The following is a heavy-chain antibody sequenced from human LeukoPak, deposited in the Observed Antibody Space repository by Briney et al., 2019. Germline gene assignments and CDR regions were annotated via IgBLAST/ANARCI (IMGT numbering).Heavy chain of an antibody. V-gene: IGHV4-34*01. Sequence: SETLSLTCAVYGGSFSGYYWSWIRQPPGKGLNSLGEINHSGSTNYHPPLKSRLTISVDTSKNQFSLKLSSVTAADTAVYYCARGNYDYVWGSYRRANVYNWFDPWGQGTLVTVSS. CDR3: ARGNYDYVWGSYRRANVYNWFDP. CDR1: GGSFSGYY. J-gene: IGHJ5*02. CDR2: INHSGST. D-gene: IGHD3-16*02.